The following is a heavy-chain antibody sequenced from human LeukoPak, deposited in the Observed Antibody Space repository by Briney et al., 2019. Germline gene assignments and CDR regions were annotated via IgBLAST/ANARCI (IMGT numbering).Heavy chain of an antibody. CDR2: IIPIFGTA. V-gene: IGHV1-69*13. CDR3: ARESPREWELLRGSRMDV. Sequence: ASVKVSCKASGYTFTGYYMHWVRQAPGQGLEWMGGIIPIFGTANYAQKFQGRVTITADESTSTAYMELSSLRSEDTAVYYCARESPREWELLRGSRMDVWGKGTTVTISS. D-gene: IGHD1-26*01. J-gene: IGHJ6*04. CDR1: GYTFTGYY.